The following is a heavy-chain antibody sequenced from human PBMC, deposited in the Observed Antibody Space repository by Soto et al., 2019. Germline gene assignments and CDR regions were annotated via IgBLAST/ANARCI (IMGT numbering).Heavy chain of an antibody. D-gene: IGHD3-10*01. Sequence: QVQLVESGGGVVQPGTSLRLSCVASGFTFTYGIHWVRQAPGKVLEWVAITWYDGSTKYYADSVKGRFAISRDNSKNTLYLQMSSLIAEDTAVYYCARDVSDTMVAYYFDYWGQGTLVTVSS. CDR2: TWYDGSTK. CDR1: GFTFTYG. CDR3: ARDVSDTMVAYYFDY. V-gene: IGHV3-33*01. J-gene: IGHJ4*02.